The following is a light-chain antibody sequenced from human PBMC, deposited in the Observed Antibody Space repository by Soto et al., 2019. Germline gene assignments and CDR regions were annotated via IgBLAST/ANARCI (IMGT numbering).Light chain of an antibody. V-gene: IGKV3-15*01. CDR3: QPYNNWPLT. CDR1: QCIGDT. Sequence: EVVMTQSPATLSVSPGEGVTLACRANQCIGDTLAWYQHKPGQTPRLLIYDTSTRATGFPARFSGSRSGPEFTRTINSLQSEDLAIYYCQPYNNWPLTFGGGTKVESK. J-gene: IGKJ4*01. CDR2: DTS.